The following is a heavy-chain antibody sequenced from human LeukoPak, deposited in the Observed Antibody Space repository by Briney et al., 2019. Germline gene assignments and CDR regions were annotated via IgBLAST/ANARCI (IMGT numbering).Heavy chain of an antibody. J-gene: IGHJ6*02. CDR3: ARDRVAIYYYYGMDV. CDR2: ISSSSSYI. Sequence: GESLKISCAASGFTFSSYSMNWVRQAPGKGLEWVSSISSSSSYIYYADSVKGRFTISRDNAKNSLYLQMNSLRAEDTAVYYCARDRVAIYYYYGMDVWGQGTTVTVSS. CDR1: GFTFSSYS. V-gene: IGHV3-21*01. D-gene: IGHD2-15*01.